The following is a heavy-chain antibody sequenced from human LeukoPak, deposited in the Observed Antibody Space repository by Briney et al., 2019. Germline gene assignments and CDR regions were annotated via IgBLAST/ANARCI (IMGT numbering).Heavy chain of an antibody. CDR2: ISSSGSTI. D-gene: IGHD2-2*01. Sequence: TGGSLRLSGAASGFTFSDYYMSWIRQAPGKGLEWVSYISSSGSTIYYADSVKGRFTISRDNAKNSLYLQMNSLRAEDTAVYYCARVNKGRSSTTPRHNWFDPWGQGTLVTVSS. V-gene: IGHV3-11*01. CDR3: ARVNKGRSSTTPRHNWFDP. CDR1: GFTFSDYY. J-gene: IGHJ5*02.